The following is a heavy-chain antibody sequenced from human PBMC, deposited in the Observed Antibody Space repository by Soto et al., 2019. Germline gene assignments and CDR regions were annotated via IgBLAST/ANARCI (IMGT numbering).Heavy chain of an antibody. Sequence: GGSLRLSCAASGFSVSSNYMTWVRQAPGKGLEWVSVTYSGATTYYADFVKGRFTISRDNSRNTLYLHMNNLRPEDTAVYYCASPSMAAVGRYRNYYYPMDVWGQGTSVTVSS. D-gene: IGHD6-13*01. V-gene: IGHV3-53*05. CDR2: TYSGATT. J-gene: IGHJ6*02. CDR3: ASPSMAAVGRYRNYYYPMDV. CDR1: GFSVSSNY.